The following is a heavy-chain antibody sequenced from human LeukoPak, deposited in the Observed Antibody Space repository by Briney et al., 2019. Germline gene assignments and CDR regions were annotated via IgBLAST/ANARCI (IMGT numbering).Heavy chain of an antibody. CDR3: ARDRTYFFDY. J-gene: IGHJ4*02. V-gene: IGHV3-7*01. Sequence: PGGSLRLSCAASGFTFSSYWMSWVRQAPGKGLAWVASIKPDGSDKYYVDSVKGRFTISRDNAKNSLYLQMNGLRDEDTAVYYCARDRTYFFDYWGQGNLVTVSS. CDR2: IKPDGSDK. D-gene: IGHD3-10*01. CDR1: GFTFSSYW.